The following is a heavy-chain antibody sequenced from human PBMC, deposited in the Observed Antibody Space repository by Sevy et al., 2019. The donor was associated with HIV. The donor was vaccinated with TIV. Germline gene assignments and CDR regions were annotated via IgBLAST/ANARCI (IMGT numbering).Heavy chain of an antibody. CDR3: ARVTIHYYDSSGYVDY. CDR2: ISAYNGNT. J-gene: IGHJ4*02. CDR1: GYTFTSYG. Sequence: ASVKVSCKASGYTFTSYGISWVRQAPGQGLEWMGWISAYNGNTNYAQKLQGRVTMTTDTSTSTAYMELRSLRSDDMAVYYCARVTIHYYDSSGYVDYWGQGTLVTVSS. D-gene: IGHD3-22*01. V-gene: IGHV1-18*03.